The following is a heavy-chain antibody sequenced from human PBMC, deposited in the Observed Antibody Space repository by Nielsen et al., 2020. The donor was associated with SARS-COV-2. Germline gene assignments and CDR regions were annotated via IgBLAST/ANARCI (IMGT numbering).Heavy chain of an antibody. CDR1: GYTFTGYY. Sequence: ASVKVSCKASGYTFTGYYMHWVRQAPGQGLEWMGRINPNSGGTNYAQKFQGRVTMTTDTSTSTAYMELRSLRSDDTAVYYCARDWSIFVDYYGMDVWGQGTTVTVSS. V-gene: IGHV1-2*06. D-gene: IGHD3-3*01. CDR2: INPNSGGT. J-gene: IGHJ6*02. CDR3: ARDWSIFVDYYGMDV.